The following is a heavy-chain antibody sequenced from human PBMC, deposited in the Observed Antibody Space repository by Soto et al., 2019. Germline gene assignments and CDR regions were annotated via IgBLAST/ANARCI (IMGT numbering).Heavy chain of an antibody. Sequence: GGSLRLSCAASGFTFSSYEMNWVRQAPGKGLEWVSYISRSGRTIYYADSVKGRFTISRDNAKNSLYLQMNSLRVDDTAVYYCAREGGYNIDYWGQGTLVTVSS. D-gene: IGHD5-12*01. CDR2: ISRSGRTI. CDR3: AREGGYNIDY. CDR1: GFTFSSYE. J-gene: IGHJ4*02. V-gene: IGHV3-48*03.